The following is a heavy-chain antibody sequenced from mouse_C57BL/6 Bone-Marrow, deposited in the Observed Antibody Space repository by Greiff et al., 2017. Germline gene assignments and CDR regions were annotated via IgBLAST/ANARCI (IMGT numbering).Heavy chain of an antibody. CDR1: GYTFTSYW. J-gene: IGHJ1*03. CDR3: AVLHYDV. CDR2: IDPSDSYT. D-gene: IGHD1-1*01. Sequence: QVQLQQPGAELVMPGASVKLSCKASGYTFTSYWMHWVKQRPGQGLEWIGEIDPSDSYTNYNQKFKGKSTLTVDKSSSAAYMQLSSLTSEDSAVYYCAVLHYDVWGTGTTVTVSS. V-gene: IGHV1-69*01.